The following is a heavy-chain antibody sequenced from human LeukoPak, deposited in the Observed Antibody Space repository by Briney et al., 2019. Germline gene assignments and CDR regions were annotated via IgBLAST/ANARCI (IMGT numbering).Heavy chain of an antibody. Sequence: AGGSLRLSCAASGFTVSSNYMSWVRQAPGKGLELVSAISGSDTGTYYADSVKGRFTISRDNSKNTLYLQMNSLRADDTAVYYCAKGLYHYFGSGSYTLDFWGQGTQVTVSS. CDR1: GFTVSSNY. CDR2: ISGSDTGT. V-gene: IGHV3-23*01. J-gene: IGHJ4*02. D-gene: IGHD3-10*01. CDR3: AKGLYHYFGSGSYTLDF.